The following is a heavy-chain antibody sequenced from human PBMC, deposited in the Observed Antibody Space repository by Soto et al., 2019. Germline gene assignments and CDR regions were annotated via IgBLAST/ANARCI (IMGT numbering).Heavy chain of an antibody. CDR1: GYSFTSYW. CDR2: IYPGDSDT. CDR3: ASPLYSSSWYDAFDI. V-gene: IGHV5-51*01. D-gene: IGHD6-13*01. J-gene: IGHJ3*02. Sequence: PGESLKISCKGSGYSFTSYWIGWVRQMPGKGLEWMGIIYPGDSDTRYSPSFQGQVTISADKSISTAYLQWSSLKASDTAMYYCASPLYSSSWYDAFDIWGQGTMVTAS.